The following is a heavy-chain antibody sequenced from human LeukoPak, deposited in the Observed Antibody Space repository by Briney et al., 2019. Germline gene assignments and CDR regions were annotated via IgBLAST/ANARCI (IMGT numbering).Heavy chain of an antibody. V-gene: IGHV3-48*03. CDR1: GFSFSSYE. Sequence: PGGSLKLSCAASGFSFSSYEMNWVRQAPGKGLEWLSYISSAGNTIYYADSVKGRFTISRDNAKNSLYLQMNSLRDEDTAVYYCARDIGPGIAVAGTHDYWGQGTLVTVSS. CDR2: ISSAGNTI. D-gene: IGHD6-19*01. J-gene: IGHJ4*02. CDR3: ARDIGPGIAVAGTHDY.